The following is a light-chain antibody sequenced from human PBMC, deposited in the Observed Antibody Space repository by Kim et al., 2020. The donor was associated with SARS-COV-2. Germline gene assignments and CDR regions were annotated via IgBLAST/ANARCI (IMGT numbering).Light chain of an antibody. V-gene: IGLV1-44*01. CDR3: ATWDDSLNGYV. Sequence: GQRVTISFSGSSSNIGRNTVNWYQQLPGTAPELLIYGDNQRPSRVSDRFSGSRSGTSASLAISGLQSEDEADYYCATWDDSLNGYVFGTGTQLTVL. CDR1: SSNIGRNT. CDR2: GDN. J-gene: IGLJ1*01.